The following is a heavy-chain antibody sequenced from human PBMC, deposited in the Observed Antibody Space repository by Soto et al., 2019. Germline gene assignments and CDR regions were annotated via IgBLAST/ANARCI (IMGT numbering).Heavy chain of an antibody. J-gene: IGHJ4*02. CDR3: ARVYCSTTTCHVQAFDS. D-gene: IGHD2-2*01. CDR1: GFTFRSYE. CDR2: ISNVGDSS. V-gene: IGHV3-48*03. Sequence: PGGSLRLSCAASGFTFRSYEMNWVRQAPGKTLECVSYISNVGDSSYYADSVKGRFTISRDNAKNSLYLQMNSLRVEDTAVYYCARVYCSTTTCHVQAFDSWGQGTLVTVSS.